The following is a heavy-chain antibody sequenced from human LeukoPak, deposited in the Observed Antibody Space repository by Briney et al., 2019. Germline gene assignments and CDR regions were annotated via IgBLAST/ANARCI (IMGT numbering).Heavy chain of an antibody. Sequence: WIRQSPGKGLEWVSAISGSGGSTYYADSVKGRFTISRDNSKNTLYLQMNSLRAEDTAVYYCAKYSYGLYYFDYWGQGTLVTVSS. D-gene: IGHD5-18*01. J-gene: IGHJ4*02. CDR2: ISGSGGST. CDR3: AKYSYGLYYFDY. V-gene: IGHV3-23*01.